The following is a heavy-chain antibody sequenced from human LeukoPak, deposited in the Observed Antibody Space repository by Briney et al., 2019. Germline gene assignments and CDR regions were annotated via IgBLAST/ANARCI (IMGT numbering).Heavy chain of an antibody. Sequence: SETLSLTCTVSAGSVSSGNYYWSWIRQPAGKGLEWIGRFYTRGSATYNPSLKSRATISIDTSKDQFSLKLSSVAAADTAVYYCARAVLHYYGSGEEGYYYYGMDVWGQGTTVTVSS. D-gene: IGHD3-10*01. V-gene: IGHV4-61*02. CDR3: ARAVLHYYGSGEEGYYYYGMDV. CDR2: FYTRGSA. CDR1: AGSVSSGNYY. J-gene: IGHJ6*02.